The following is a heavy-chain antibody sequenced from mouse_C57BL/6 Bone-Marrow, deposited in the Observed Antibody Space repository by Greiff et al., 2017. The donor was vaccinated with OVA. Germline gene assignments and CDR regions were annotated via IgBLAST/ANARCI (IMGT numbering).Heavy chain of an antibody. J-gene: IGHJ4*01. Sequence: VQLQQSGPELVKPGASVKLSCKASGYTFTSYDINWVKQRPGQGLEWIGWIYPRDGSTKYNEKFKGKATLTVDTSSSTAYMERHSLRSQDTVVYFCARKEDLCYYASDYTIDYSGQGTSVTLSS. CDR1: GYTFTSYD. D-gene: IGHD1-1*01. CDR3: ARKEDLCYYASDYTIDY. CDR2: IYPRDGST. V-gene: IGHV1-85*01.